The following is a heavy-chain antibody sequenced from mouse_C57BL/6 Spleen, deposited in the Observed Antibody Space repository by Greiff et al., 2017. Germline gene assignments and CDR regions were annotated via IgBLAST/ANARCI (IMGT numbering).Heavy chain of an antibody. V-gene: IGHV1-69*01. CDR2: IDPSDSYT. J-gene: IGHJ2*01. Sequence: QVQLQQPGAELVMPGASVKLSCKASGYTFTSYWMHWVKQRTGQGLEWIGEIDPSDSYTNYNQKFKGKSTLTVDKSSSTAYMQLRSLTSEDSAVYYCARSELCQGYDFDYWGQGTTLTVSS. CDR1: GYTFTSYW. CDR3: ARSELCQGYDFDY. D-gene: IGHD2-14*01.